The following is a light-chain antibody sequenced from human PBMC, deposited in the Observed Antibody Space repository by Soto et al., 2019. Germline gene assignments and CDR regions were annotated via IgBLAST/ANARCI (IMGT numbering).Light chain of an antibody. CDR3: QLYGNSLYT. CDR1: QSVIITC. CDR2: GAS. V-gene: IGKV3-20*01. Sequence: IVLTQSPGTLSLSPGEGATSSCRARQSVIITCLAWYQQQPGQAPRLLIYGASIRSTGIPDRFSGSGSGTDFTLSISRLEPEDFAVYYCQLYGNSLYTFGQGTKLEIK. J-gene: IGKJ2*01.